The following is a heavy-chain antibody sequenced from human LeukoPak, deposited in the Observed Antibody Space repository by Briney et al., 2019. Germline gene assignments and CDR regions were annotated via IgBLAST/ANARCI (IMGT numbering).Heavy chain of an antibody. Sequence: GGSLRLSCAASGFTFSSYAMSWVRQAPGKGLEWVSAISGSGGSTYYADSVKGRFTISRDNSKNTLYLQMNSLRAEDTAVYFCARMWGSSWSYFDYWGRGTLVTVSS. CDR2: ISGSGGST. CDR3: ARMWGSSWSYFDY. J-gene: IGHJ4*02. CDR1: GFTFSSYA. V-gene: IGHV3-23*01. D-gene: IGHD6-13*01.